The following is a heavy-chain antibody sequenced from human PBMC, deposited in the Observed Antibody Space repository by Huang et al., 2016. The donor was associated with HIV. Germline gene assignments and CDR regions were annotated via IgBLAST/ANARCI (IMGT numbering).Heavy chain of an antibody. CDR3: ASQHIGAAATWF. J-gene: IGHJ4*02. V-gene: IGHV4-39*01. CDR2: VYQGGST. D-gene: IGHD6-13*01. CDR1: GDFISSTNYY. Sequence: QLQLQESGPGQVKPSETLSLTCTVSGDFISSTNYYWGWIRQSPGKGLAWVGSVYQGGSTNYNPSLKSRVTLSVDTSRNQFSLRLNSVTAADTAVYYCASQHIGAAATWFWGRGTQVAVSS.